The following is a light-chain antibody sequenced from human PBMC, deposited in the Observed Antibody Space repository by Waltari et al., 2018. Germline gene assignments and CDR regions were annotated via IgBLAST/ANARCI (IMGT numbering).Light chain of an antibody. CDR3: QQRSDWPPLT. CDR1: QSVSSY. V-gene: IGKV3-11*01. CDR2: HAS. J-gene: IGKJ5*01. Sequence: EIVLTQSPATPSLSPGERATLSCRASQSVSSYLAWYQQKPGQPPRLLIYHASTSATGIPARFSGRGSGTDFTLIITNVEPEDFAVYYCQQRSDWPPLTFGQGTRLEIK.